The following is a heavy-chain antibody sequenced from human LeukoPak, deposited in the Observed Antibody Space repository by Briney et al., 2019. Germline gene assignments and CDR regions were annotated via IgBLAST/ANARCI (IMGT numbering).Heavy chain of an antibody. J-gene: IGHJ6*03. CDR2: IDPKSGVT. CDR1: GYTFTAYY. Sequence: ASVNVSCKASGYTFTAYYMHWVRQAPGQGLEWMGWIDPKSGVTNYSQRFQGRVTMTRDTSISTAYMELSSLRSDDTAVYYCATNYYVSGSPLYYYYYMDVWGKGTTVTVSS. D-gene: IGHD3-10*01. CDR3: ATNYYVSGSPLYYYYYMDV. V-gene: IGHV1-2*02.